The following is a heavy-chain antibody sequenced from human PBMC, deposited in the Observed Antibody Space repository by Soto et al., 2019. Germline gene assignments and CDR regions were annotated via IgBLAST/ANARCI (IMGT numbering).Heavy chain of an antibody. V-gene: IGHV1-69*13. J-gene: IGHJ4*02. CDR3: ARSEIKYCSGGSCYSGYFDY. CDR1: GGTFSSYA. CDR2: IIPIFGTA. D-gene: IGHD2-15*01. Sequence: GASVKVSCKASGGTFSSYAISWVRQAPGQGLEWMGGIIPIFGTANYAQKFQGRVTITADASTSTAYMELSSLRSEDTAVYYCARSEIKYCSGGSCYSGYFDYWGQGTLVTVSS.